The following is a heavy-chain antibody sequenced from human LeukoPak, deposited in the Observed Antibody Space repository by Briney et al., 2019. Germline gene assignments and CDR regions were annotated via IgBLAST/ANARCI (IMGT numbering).Heavy chain of an antibody. D-gene: IGHD6-13*01. V-gene: IGHV3-74*01. Sequence: GGSLRLSCAASGFTFSSYWMHWVRQAPGKGLVWVSRINSDGSSTSYADSVKGRFTISRDNAKNTLYLQMNSLRAEDTAVYYCARVPLVYSSSWYSYPHFDYWGQGTLVTVSS. CDR1: GFTFSSYW. CDR2: INSDGSST. CDR3: ARVPLVYSSSWYSYPHFDY. J-gene: IGHJ4*02.